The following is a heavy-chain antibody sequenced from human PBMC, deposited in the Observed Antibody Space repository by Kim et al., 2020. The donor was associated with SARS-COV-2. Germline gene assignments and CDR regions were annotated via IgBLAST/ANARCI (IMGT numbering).Heavy chain of an antibody. CDR2: IYHSGST. D-gene: IGHD1-26*01. Sequence: SETLSLTCTVSGYSISSGYYWGWIRQPPGKGLEWIGSIYHSGSTYYNPSLKSRVTISVDTSKNQFSLKLSSVTAADTAVYYCARGEGYWGQGTLVTVSS. J-gene: IGHJ4*02. CDR3: ARGEGY. CDR1: GYSISSGYY. V-gene: IGHV4-38-2*02.